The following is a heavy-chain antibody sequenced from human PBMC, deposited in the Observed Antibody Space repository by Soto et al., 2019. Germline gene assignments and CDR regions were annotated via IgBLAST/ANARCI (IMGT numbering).Heavy chain of an antibody. CDR3: ATMTSATHGRNYGMDV. V-gene: IGHV3-23*01. CDR2: VRGGGGSP. J-gene: IGHJ6*02. D-gene: IGHD2-15*01. Sequence: VGSLRISRAASGFIFSDYAMSWVRQSPGRVEWVAAVRGGGGSPYYADSVQGRFTISRDNSRNTVYLKMNSLRAEDTAVYYCATMTSATHGRNYGMDVWGQGTPDSVSS. CDR1: GFIFSDYA.